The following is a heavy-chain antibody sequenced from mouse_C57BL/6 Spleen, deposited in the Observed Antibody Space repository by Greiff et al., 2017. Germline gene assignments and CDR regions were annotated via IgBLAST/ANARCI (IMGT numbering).Heavy chain of an antibody. Sequence: VQLQQPGTELVKPGTSVKLSCKASGYTFTSYWMHWVKQRPGQGLEWIGNVNPNNGNPNYNEKFKSKATLTVDKSSTTADMQLSSLTSEDSAVYYCAREGYFDYWGQGTTLTVSS. CDR3: AREGYFDY. J-gene: IGHJ2*01. CDR1: GYTFTSYW. V-gene: IGHV1-53*01. CDR2: VNPNNGNP.